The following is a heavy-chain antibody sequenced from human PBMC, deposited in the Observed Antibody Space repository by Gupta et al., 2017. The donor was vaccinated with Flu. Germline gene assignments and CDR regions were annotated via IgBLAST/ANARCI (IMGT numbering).Heavy chain of an antibody. CDR3: ARAVYDYVWGSYRSLNYFDY. D-gene: IGHD3-16*02. V-gene: IGHV4-4*02. J-gene: IGHJ4*02. Sequence: QVQLQESGPGLVKPSGTLSLTCAVSGGSISSSNWWSWVRQPPGKGLEWIGEIYHSGSTNYNPSLKSRVTISVDKSKNQFSLKLSSVTAADTAVYYCARAVYDYVWGSYRSLNYFDYWGQGTLVTVSS. CDR1: GGSISSSNW. CDR2: IYHSGST.